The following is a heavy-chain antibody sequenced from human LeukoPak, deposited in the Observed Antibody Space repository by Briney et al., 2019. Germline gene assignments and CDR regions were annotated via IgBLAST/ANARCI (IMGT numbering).Heavy chain of an antibody. D-gene: IGHD6-19*01. V-gene: IGHV3-23*01. CDR3: AKAHSSGWTTRYFDC. CDR2: IDYGSGGS. CDR1: GFTFSSYA. J-gene: IGHJ4*02. Sequence: QSGGSLRLSCAASGFTFSSYAMGWVRQAPGKGLEWVSLIDYGSGGSHDADSVKGRFTISRDNSKNTLYLQMNSLRAEDTAIYYCAKAHSSGWTTRYFDCWGQGALVTVSS.